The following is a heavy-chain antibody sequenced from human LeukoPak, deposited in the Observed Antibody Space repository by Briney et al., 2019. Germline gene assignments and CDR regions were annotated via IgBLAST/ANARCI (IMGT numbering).Heavy chain of an antibody. CDR2: ISSSSSYI. Sequence: GGSLRLSCAAFGFTFSSYSMNWVRQAPGKGLEWVSSISSSSSYIYYADSVKGRFTISRDNAKNSLYLQMNSLRAEDTAVYYCARFGAAAYFDYWGQGTLVTVSS. V-gene: IGHV3-21*01. CDR1: GFTFSSYS. J-gene: IGHJ4*02. D-gene: IGHD2-2*01. CDR3: ARFGAAAYFDY.